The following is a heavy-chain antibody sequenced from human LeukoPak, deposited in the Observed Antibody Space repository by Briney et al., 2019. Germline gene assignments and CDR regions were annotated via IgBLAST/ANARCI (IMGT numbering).Heavy chain of an antibody. CDR2: IWYTGGT. CDR3: ARDRVQYSYIDV. CDR1: GDSISTYY. V-gene: IGHV4-59*01. D-gene: IGHD2/OR15-2a*01. J-gene: IGHJ6*03. Sequence: SETLSLTCTVSGDSISTYYWSWLRQPPGKGLEWIGYIWYTGGTSYNPSLNSRVTISVDTSNNQFSLRLSSVTAADTAVYYCARDRVQYSYIDVWGKGTTVTVSS.